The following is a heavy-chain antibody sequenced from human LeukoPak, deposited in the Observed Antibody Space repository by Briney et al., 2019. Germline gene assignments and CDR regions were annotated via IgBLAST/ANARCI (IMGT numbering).Heavy chain of an antibody. Sequence: GSLRLSCAASGFTFSTLDMNWVRQAPGKGLEWISYISSSSSTINYADSVKGRFTISRDNAKNSLYLQMNSLRDEDTAVYYCASRLALGYWGQGTLVTVSS. CDR1: GFTFSTLD. J-gene: IGHJ4*02. CDR2: ISSSSSTI. D-gene: IGHD2-21*01. CDR3: ASRLALGY. V-gene: IGHV3-48*02.